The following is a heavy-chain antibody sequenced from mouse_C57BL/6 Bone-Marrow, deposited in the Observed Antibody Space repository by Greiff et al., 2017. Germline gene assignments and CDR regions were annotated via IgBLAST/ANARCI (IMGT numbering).Heavy chain of an antibody. J-gene: IGHJ3*01. CDR2: ISSGSSTI. CDR1: GFTFSDYG. V-gene: IGHV5-17*01. Sequence: EVKLMESGGGLVKPGGSLKLSCAASGFTFSDYGMHWVRQAPEKGLEWVAYISSGSSTISYAATVKGRFTISRDNAKNTLFLQMTSLRSEDTAMYYGARDRSLYYGSSPWFADWGKGTLVTVSA. CDR3: ARDRSLYYGSSPWFAD. D-gene: IGHD1-1*01.